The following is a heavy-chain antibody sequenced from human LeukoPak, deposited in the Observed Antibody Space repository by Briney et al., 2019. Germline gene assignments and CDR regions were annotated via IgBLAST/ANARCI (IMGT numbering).Heavy chain of an antibody. J-gene: IGHJ4*02. V-gene: IGHV3-11*01. CDR3: AINVGSWGIPPTTDY. D-gene: IGHD1-26*01. Sequence: GGSLRLSCTVSGFTLSDYYMRWIRQAPGKGLEWVSYISGSGTNIKYADSAKGRLTISRDNSKKSLYLRMNSLRAEDTAVYYCAINVGSWGIPPTTDYWGQGTLVTVSS. CDR1: GFTLSDYY. CDR2: ISGSGTNI.